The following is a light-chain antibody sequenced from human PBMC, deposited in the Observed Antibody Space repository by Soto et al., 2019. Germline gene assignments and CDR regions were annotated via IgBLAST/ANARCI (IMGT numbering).Light chain of an antibody. CDR2: GAS. J-gene: IGKJ5*01. V-gene: IGKV3-20*01. Sequence: EIVLTQSPGTLSLSPGERATLSCRASQSVSSSYLAWYQQKPGQAPRLLIYGASSRATGIPVRFSGSGSGTDFTLTISRLEPEDFAVYYCQQYGSSPPITFGQGTRLEIK. CDR1: QSVSSSY. CDR3: QQYGSSPPIT.